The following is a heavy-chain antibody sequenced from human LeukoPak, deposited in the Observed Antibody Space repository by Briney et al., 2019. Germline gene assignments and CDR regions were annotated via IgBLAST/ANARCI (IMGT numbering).Heavy chain of an antibody. Sequence: GGSLRLSCAASGFTFSSYAMSWVRQAPGKGLEWVSAISGSGGSTYYADSVKGRFTISRDNSKNTLYLQMNSLRAEDTAVYYCAGDGGSSNWYYYXGQGTLVTVSS. CDR3: AGDGGSSNWYYY. V-gene: IGHV3-23*01. CDR2: ISGSGGST. D-gene: IGHD6-13*01. CDR1: GFTFSSYA. J-gene: IGHJ4*02.